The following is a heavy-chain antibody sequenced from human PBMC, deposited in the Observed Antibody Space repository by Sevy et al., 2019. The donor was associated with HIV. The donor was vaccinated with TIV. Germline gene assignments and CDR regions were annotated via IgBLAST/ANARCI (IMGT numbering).Heavy chain of an antibody. CDR3: AKDLVFLGGDAFHL. CDR1: GFTFTNYA. J-gene: IGHJ3*01. V-gene: IGHV3-23*01. CDR2: ISGSDGST. Sequence: GGSLRLSCAASGFTFTNYAMNWVRQAPGKGLEWVSGISGSDGSTYYADSVKGRFTISRDNSKNTLFLQMHSLRAEDTDVYYSAKDLVFLGGDAFHLWGQGKMINVSS. D-gene: IGHD3-16*01.